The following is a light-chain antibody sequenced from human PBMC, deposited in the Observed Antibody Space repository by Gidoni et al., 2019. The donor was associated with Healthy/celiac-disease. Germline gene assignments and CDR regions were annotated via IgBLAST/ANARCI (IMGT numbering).Light chain of an antibody. CDR1: QSVSSY. J-gene: IGKJ3*01. CDR2: DAS. Sequence: EIVFTQSPATLSLSPGERATLSCRASQSVSSYLAWYQQKPGQAPRLLIYDASNRATGIPARFSGSGSGTDFTLTISSLEPEDFAVYYCQQRSNWPPFTFXPXTKVXIK. V-gene: IGKV3-11*01. CDR3: QQRSNWPPFT.